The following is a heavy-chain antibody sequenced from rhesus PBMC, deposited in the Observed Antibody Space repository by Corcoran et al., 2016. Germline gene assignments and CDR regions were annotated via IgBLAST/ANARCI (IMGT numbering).Heavy chain of an antibody. V-gene: IGHV2S1*01. CDR1: GFSISTNGVG. Sequence: QVTLKESGPALVKPAQTLTLTCTFSGFSISTNGVGVGWIRRPPGKALEWLASIYWDDDKYYSTSLKSRLTISKDTSKNQVVLTMPNMDPVDTATYYCARRRIAADFDYWGQGVLVTVAS. CDR2: IYWDDDK. J-gene: IGHJ4*01. D-gene: IGHD6-13*01. CDR3: ARRRIAADFDY.